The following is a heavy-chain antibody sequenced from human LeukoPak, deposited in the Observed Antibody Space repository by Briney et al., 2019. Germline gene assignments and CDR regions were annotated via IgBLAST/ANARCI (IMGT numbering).Heavy chain of an antibody. CDR1: GFTFSNYG. CDR3: AKDVGSSSGRHNYFAH. D-gene: IGHD3-10*01. V-gene: IGHV3-30*18. Sequence: GGSLRLSCAASGFTFSNYGMHWVRQAPGKGLEWVAVISYDAVNKYYAGSVRGRFTTSRDNSKNTLYLQMNSLRADDTAMYYCAKDVGSSSGRHNYFAHWGQGTLLSVSS. CDR2: ISYDAVNK. J-gene: IGHJ4*02.